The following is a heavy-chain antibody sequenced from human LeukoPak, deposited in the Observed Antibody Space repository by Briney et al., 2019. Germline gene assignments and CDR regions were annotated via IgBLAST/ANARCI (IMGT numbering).Heavy chain of an antibody. J-gene: IGHJ4*02. CDR3: ARSYDSSGYYWGHYFDY. CDR1: GFTFSSYW. Sequence: GGSLRLSCAASGFTFSSYWMSWVRQAPGKGLEWVANIKQDGSEKYYVDSVKGRFTISRDNAKNSLFLQMNSLRAEDTAVYYCARSYDSSGYYWGHYFDYWGQGTLVTVSS. CDR2: IKQDGSEK. V-gene: IGHV3-7*01. D-gene: IGHD3-22*01.